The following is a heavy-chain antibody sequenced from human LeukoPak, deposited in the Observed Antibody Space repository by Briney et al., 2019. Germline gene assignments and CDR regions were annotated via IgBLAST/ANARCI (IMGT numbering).Heavy chain of an antibody. CDR3: ARDAASGWHFYFDY. J-gene: IGHJ4*02. D-gene: IGHD6-19*01. V-gene: IGHV1-3*01. Sequence: ASAKVSCKASGYTFSNYAIHWVRQAPGQRLEWMGWISAGNGNTKYSQKFQGRVTITRDTSASTDYMELSSLTSEDAAVYFCARDAASGWHFYFDYWGQGTLVTVSS. CDR2: ISAGNGNT. CDR1: GYTFSNYA.